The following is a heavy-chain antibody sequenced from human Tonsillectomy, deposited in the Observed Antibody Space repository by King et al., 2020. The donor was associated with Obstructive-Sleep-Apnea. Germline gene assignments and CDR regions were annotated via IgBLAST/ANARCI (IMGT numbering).Heavy chain of an antibody. Sequence: QLQESGPGLVKPSETLSLTCTVSGGSISGYYCSWIRQPPGKGLEWIGYIYYSGSTNYNPSLRSRVTISVDTSKNQFSLRLSSVTAADTAVYYCATSGVDVSTVYFNWFDPWGQGTLVTVSS. CDR3: ATSGVDVSTVYFNWFDP. CDR1: GGSISGYY. CDR2: IYYSGST. J-gene: IGHJ5*02. D-gene: IGHD3-9*01. V-gene: IGHV4-59*01.